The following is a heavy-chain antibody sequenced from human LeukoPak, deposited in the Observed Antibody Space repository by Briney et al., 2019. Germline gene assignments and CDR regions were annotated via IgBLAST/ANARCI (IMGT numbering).Heavy chain of an antibody. CDR2: ISYDGSNK. Sequence: GGSLRLSCAASGFTFSSYAMHWVRQAPGKGLEWVAVISYDGSNKYYADSVKGRFTISRDNSKNTLYLQMNSLRAEDTAVYYCAKANVKYCSGGSCFDAFDIWGQGTMVTVSS. CDR3: AKANVKYCSGGSCFDAFDI. D-gene: IGHD2-15*01. V-gene: IGHV3-30*04. J-gene: IGHJ3*02. CDR1: GFTFSSYA.